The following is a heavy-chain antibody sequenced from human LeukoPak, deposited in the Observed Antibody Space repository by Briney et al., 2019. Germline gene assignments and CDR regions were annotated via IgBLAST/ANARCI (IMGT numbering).Heavy chain of an antibody. Sequence: GGSLRLSCAASGFTFSSYAMSWVRQAPGKGLEWIGFITLGIYGAPTQYAASVRGRFTISRDDSRSITYLQMSSLRTEDTAVYYCTRDNYADDRRDAFDLWGQGTMVTVSS. J-gene: IGHJ3*01. CDR3: TRDNYADDRRDAFDL. CDR1: GFTFSSYA. V-gene: IGHV3-49*04. D-gene: IGHD2-2*01. CDR2: ITLGIYGAPT.